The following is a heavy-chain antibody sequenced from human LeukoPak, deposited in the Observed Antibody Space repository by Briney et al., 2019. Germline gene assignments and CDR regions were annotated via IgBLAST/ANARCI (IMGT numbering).Heavy chain of an antibody. CDR2: ISIDGSNK. CDR3: ARSDYDFWSGYYSSSDWFDP. J-gene: IGHJ5*02. Sequence: GGSLRLSCAASGFTFSTYAMHWVRQAPGKGLEWVAVISIDGSNKYYADSVKGRFTISRDNSKNTLYLQMNGLRAEDTAVYYCARSDYDFWSGYYSSSDWFDPWGQGTLVTVSS. CDR1: GFTFSTYA. V-gene: IGHV3-30-3*01. D-gene: IGHD3-3*01.